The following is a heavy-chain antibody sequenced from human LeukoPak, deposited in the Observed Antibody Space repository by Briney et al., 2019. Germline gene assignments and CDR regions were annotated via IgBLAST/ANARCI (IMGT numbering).Heavy chain of an antibody. D-gene: IGHD6-6*01. Sequence: GGSLRLSCAASGFTFSSYAMSWVRQAPGKGLERVSGISGSGGSTFYADSVKGRFTISRDNSKSTVSLQMNSLRAEDTAVYYCASSIAALMGGNDAFDVWGEGTMVTVSS. J-gene: IGHJ3*01. CDR3: ASSIAALMGGNDAFDV. V-gene: IGHV3-23*01. CDR2: ISGSGGST. CDR1: GFTFSSYA.